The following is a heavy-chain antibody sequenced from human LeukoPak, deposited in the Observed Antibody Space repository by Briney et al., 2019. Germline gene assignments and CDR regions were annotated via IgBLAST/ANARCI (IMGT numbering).Heavy chain of an antibody. D-gene: IGHD3-9*01. Sequence: ASEKVSCKAPGYTFTSYGISWVRQAPGQGLEWMGWISAYNGNTNYAQKLQGRVTMTTDTSTSTAYMELRSLRSDDTAVYYCARGGELLGWYYDILSYFDYWGQGTLVTVSS. V-gene: IGHV1-18*01. J-gene: IGHJ4*02. CDR3: ARGGELLGWYYDILSYFDY. CDR2: ISAYNGNT. CDR1: GYTFTSYG.